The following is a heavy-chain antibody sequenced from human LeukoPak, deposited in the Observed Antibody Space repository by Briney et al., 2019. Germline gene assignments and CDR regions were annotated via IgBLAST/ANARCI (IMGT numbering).Heavy chain of an antibody. V-gene: IGHV4-34*01. Sequence: SETLSLTCAVYGGSFSGYYWSWIRQPPGKGPEWIGEINHSGSTNYNPSLKSRVTISVDTSKNQFSLKLSSVTAADTAVYYCARSQHGRYQHWGQGTLVTVSS. CDR2: INHSGST. CDR1: GGSFSGYY. D-gene: IGHD3-16*02. J-gene: IGHJ1*01. CDR3: ARSQHGRYQH.